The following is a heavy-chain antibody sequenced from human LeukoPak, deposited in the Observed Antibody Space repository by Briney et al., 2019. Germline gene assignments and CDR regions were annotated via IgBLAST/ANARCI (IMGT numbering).Heavy chain of an antibody. CDR2: ISSNGVTT. CDR1: GFTFSSYA. J-gene: IGHJ4*02. Sequence: GGSLRLSCTASGFTFSSYAMNWVRQAPGKGLEWVSVISSNGVTTYYADSVKGRFTISRDNSKNTMYLQMNSLRADDTAVYYCAKDRDYYDDWGQGPLVTVSS. V-gene: IGHV3-23*01. CDR3: AKDRDYYDD.